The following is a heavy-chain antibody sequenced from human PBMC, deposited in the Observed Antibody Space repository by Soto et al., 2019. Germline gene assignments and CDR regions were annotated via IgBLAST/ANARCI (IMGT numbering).Heavy chain of an antibody. Sequence: SVKVSCKASGGTFSSYAISWVRQAPGQGLEWMGGIIPIFGTANYAQKFQGRVTITADESTSTAYMELSRLRSEDTAVYYCERRSGYYYDSSGYYSGSWFDPWG. J-gene: IGHJ5*02. CDR2: IIPIFGTA. CDR3: ERRSGYYYDSSGYYSGSWFDP. V-gene: IGHV1-69*13. D-gene: IGHD3-22*01. CDR1: GGTFSSYA.